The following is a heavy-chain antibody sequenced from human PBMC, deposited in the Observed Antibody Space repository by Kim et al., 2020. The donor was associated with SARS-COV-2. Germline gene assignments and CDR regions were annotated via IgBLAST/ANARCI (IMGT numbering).Heavy chain of an antibody. D-gene: IGHD5-12*01. Sequence: SFADTVKGRFTISRDNAKNTLYLQMNSLRAEDTAVYYCAREYSGYDTFDYWGQGTLVTVSS. J-gene: IGHJ4*02. V-gene: IGHV3-74*01. CDR3: AREYSGYDTFDY.